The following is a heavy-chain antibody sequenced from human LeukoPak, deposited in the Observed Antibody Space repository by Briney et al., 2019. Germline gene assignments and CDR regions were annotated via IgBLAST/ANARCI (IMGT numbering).Heavy chain of an antibody. Sequence: GGSLRRSCAASGFTFSSYEMNWVRQAPGKGLEWVANMKQEGRETYYVDSVKGRFTISRDNAKNSLYLQMNSLRAEDTAVYYCAREGTYSGYDLTDSWGQGTLVTVSS. CDR1: GFTFSSYE. CDR3: AREGTYSGYDLTDS. J-gene: IGHJ4*02. V-gene: IGHV3-7*05. CDR2: MKQEGRET. D-gene: IGHD5-12*01.